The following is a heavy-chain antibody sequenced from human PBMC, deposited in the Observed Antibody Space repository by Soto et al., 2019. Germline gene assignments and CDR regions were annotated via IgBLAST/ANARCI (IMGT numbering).Heavy chain of an antibody. CDR2: ISWDGGST. D-gene: IGHD2-2*01. J-gene: IGHJ6*02. CDR1: GFTFDDYT. V-gene: IGHV3-43*01. Sequence: EVQLVESGGVVVQPGGSLRLSCAASGFTFDDYTMHWVRQAPGKGLEWVSLISWDGGSTYYADSVKGRFTISRDNSKNSLYLQMNSLRTEDTALYYCAKDKVSSTSAQEHYYHYGMDVWGQGTTVTVSS. CDR3: AKDKVSSTSAQEHYYHYGMDV.